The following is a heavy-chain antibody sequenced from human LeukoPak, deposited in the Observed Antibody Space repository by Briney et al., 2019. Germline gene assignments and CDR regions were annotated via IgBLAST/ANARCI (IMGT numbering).Heavy chain of an antibody. Sequence: SETLSLTCTVSGGSISTYYWGWIRQAPGKGLEWIGSIYYSGNTYYNSSLKSRVTISLDTSKNQFSLNLFSVTAADTAMYYCARDSIYPVAGPPFDYWGQGTLVTVSS. V-gene: IGHV4-39*07. CDR3: ARDSIYPVAGPPFDY. J-gene: IGHJ4*02. CDR2: IYYSGNT. CDR1: GGSISTYY. D-gene: IGHD6-19*01.